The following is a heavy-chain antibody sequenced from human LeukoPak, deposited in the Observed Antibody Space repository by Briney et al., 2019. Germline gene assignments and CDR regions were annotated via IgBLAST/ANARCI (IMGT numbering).Heavy chain of an antibody. D-gene: IGHD6-19*01. V-gene: IGHV3-30*04. J-gene: IGHJ4*02. Sequence: LTGGSLRLSCAASGFTFSSYAMHWVRQAPGKGLEWVAVISYDGSNKYYADSVKGRFTISRDNSKNTLYLQMNSLRAEDTAVYYCASLPSGWYCFDYWGQGTLVTVSS. CDR1: GFTFSSYA. CDR3: ASLPSGWYCFDY. CDR2: ISYDGSNK.